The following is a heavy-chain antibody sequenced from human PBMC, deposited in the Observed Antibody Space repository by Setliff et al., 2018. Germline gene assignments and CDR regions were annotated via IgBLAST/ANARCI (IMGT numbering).Heavy chain of an antibody. CDR2: IIHSGST. V-gene: IGHV4-34*12. CDR3: AREQWLDPPGYYYMDV. CDR1: GGSFSGYY. D-gene: IGHD6-19*01. J-gene: IGHJ6*03. Sequence: SETLSLTCAVSGGSFSGYYWTWIRQPPGKRLEWIGEIIHSGSTNYNPSLKSRVTISMDTSKNQFSLKLSSVTAADMAVYYCAREQWLDPPGYYYMDVWAKGTTVTVSS.